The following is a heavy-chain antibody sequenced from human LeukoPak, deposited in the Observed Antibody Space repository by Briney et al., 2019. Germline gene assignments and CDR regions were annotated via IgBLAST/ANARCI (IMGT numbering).Heavy chain of an antibody. V-gene: IGHV3-74*01. CDR1: GFTVSSNY. Sequence: GGSLRLSCAASGFTVSSNYMSWVRQAPGKGLVWVSHINSDGSITSYADSVKGRFTISRDNAKNTLYLQMNSLRAEDTAVYYCARDAVDTANAVWGQGTTVTVSS. D-gene: IGHD5-18*01. J-gene: IGHJ6*02. CDR3: ARDAVDTANAV. CDR2: INSDGSIT.